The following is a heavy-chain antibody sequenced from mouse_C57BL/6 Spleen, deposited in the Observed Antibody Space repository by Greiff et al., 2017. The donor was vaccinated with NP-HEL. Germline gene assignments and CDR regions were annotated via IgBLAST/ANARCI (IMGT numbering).Heavy chain of an antibody. CDR2: FYPGSGSI. CDR3: ARHLYYYGSSYDAMDY. Sequence: VQVVESGAELVKPGASVKLSCKASGYTFTEYTIHWVKQRSGQGLEWIGWFYPGSGSIKYNEKFKDKATLTADKSSSTVYMELSRLTSEDSAVYFCARHLYYYGSSYDAMDYWGQGTSVTVSS. CDR1: GYTFTEYT. J-gene: IGHJ4*01. D-gene: IGHD1-1*01. V-gene: IGHV1-62-2*01.